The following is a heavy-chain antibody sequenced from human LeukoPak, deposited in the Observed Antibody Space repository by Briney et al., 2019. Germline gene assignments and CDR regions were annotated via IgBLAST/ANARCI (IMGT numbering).Heavy chain of an antibody. CDR1: GFTFSSYE. V-gene: IGHV3-48*03. CDR3: ARVIQWLIDY. J-gene: IGHJ4*02. Sequence: GGSLRLSCAASGFTFSSYEMNWVRQAPGKGVEWVSYISSSGSTIYYADSVKGRFTISRDNAKNSLYLQMNSLRAEDTAVYYCARVIQWLIDYWGQGTLVTVSS. D-gene: IGHD5-12*01. CDR2: ISSSGSTI.